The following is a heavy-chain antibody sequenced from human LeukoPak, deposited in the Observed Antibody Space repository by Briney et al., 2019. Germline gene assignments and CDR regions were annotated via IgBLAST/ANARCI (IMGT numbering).Heavy chain of an antibody. J-gene: IGHJ1*01. Sequence: GGSLRLSCAASGFTFDNYGMTWVRQVPGRGLEWVSGINWNGGSTGYADSVRGRFTISRDNDKNSLFLQMNSLRAEDTALYYCAKAHSGVRWEYFQHWGQGTLVTVSS. CDR1: GFTFDNYG. CDR3: AKAHSGVRWEYFQH. CDR2: INWNGGST. V-gene: IGHV3-20*04. D-gene: IGHD1-26*01.